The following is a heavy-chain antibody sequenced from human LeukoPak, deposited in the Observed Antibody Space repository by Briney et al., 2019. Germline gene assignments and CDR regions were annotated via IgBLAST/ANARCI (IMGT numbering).Heavy chain of an antibody. J-gene: IGHJ6*04. V-gene: IGHV1-46*01. CDR1: GYTFTSYY. CDR3: ARVRDIYELLWYMDV. CDR2: INPSSGGT. D-gene: IGHD4-23*01. Sequence: ASVKVSCKASGYTFTSYYIYWVRQAPGQGLEWMGIINPSSGGTNFAQKFQGRVTMTRDTSTSTVYMELNSLRSEDTAVYYCARVRDIYELLWYMDVWGKGTTVTVSS.